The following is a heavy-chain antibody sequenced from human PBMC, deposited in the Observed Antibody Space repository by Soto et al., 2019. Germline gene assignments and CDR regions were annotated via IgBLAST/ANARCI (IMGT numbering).Heavy chain of an antibody. CDR2: ISYDASNK. CDR1: GFTFSSYA. V-gene: IGHV3-30-3*01. CDR3: ARGYSSSSAAFDY. Sequence: PGGSLRLSCAASGFTFSSYAMHWVRQAPGKGLEWVAVISYDASNKYCADSVKGRFTISRDNSKNTLYLQMNSLRAEDTAVYYCARGYSSSSAAFDYWGQGTLVTVSS. D-gene: IGHD6-13*01. J-gene: IGHJ4*02.